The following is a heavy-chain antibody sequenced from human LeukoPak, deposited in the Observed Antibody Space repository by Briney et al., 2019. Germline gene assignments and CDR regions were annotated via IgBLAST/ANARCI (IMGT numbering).Heavy chain of an antibody. D-gene: IGHD3-10*01. Sequence: GRSLRLSCAASGXTFSSYGMHWVRQAPGKGLEWVAVISYDGSNKYYADSVKGRFTISRDNSKNTLYLQMNSLRAEDTAVYYCAHVLLWFGDPSRAFDIWGQGTMVTVSS. CDR3: AHVLLWFGDPSRAFDI. J-gene: IGHJ3*02. V-gene: IGHV3-30*03. CDR1: GXTFSSYG. CDR2: ISYDGSNK.